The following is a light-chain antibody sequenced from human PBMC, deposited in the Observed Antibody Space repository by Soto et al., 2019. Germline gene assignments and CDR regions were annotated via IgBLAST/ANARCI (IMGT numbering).Light chain of an antibody. CDR3: QQYNDYQYT. CDR2: KAT. J-gene: IGKJ2*01. V-gene: IGKV1-5*03. CDR1: QSIATW. Sequence: DIAMTQSPSTLSASVGDTVTITCRASQSIATWLAWYQQKPEKAPKLLIYKATNVQSGVPSRFSGSGSGTEFSLTISSLQPEDFAIYYCQQYNDYQYTFGHGTKLEIK.